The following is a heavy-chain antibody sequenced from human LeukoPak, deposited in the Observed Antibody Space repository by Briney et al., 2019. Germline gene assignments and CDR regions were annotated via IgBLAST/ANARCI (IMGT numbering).Heavy chain of an antibody. CDR1: GGSISSSSCY. CDR3: ARAPRRYCSSTSCYTGWFDP. Sequence: SETLSLTCPVSGGSISSSSCYWGWIRQPPGKGLEWIGSIYYSGSTYYNPSLKSRVTISVDTSKNQFSLKLSSVTAADTAVYYCARAPRRYCSSTSCYTGWFDPWGQGTLVTVSS. D-gene: IGHD2-2*02. J-gene: IGHJ5*02. V-gene: IGHV4-39*07. CDR2: IYYSGST.